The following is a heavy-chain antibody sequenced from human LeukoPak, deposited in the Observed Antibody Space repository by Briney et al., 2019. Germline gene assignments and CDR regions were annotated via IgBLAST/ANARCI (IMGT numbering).Heavy chain of an antibody. D-gene: IGHD3-10*01. CDR2: VGIASDT. CDR3: AKRGSGPFFMDV. V-gene: IGHV3-13*01. CDR1: GFTLSNHA. Sequence: GGSLRLSCAASGFTLSNHAMHWVRRATGKGLEWVSAVGIASDTFYPGSVKGRFTISRENAKNSLYLQMNSLRAEDAAVYYCAKRGSGPFFMDVWGQGTTVTVSS. J-gene: IGHJ6*02.